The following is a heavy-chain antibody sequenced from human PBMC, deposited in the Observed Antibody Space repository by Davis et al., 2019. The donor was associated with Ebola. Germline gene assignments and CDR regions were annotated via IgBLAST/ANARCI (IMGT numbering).Heavy chain of an antibody. D-gene: IGHD5-18*01. J-gene: IGHJ6*02. V-gene: IGHV3-74*01. CDR2: INSDGSST. CDR1: GFTFSSYW. CDR3: ARGMQLLYGMDV. Sequence: GESLKISCAASGFTFSSYWMHWVRQAPGKGLVWVSRINSDGSSTSYADSVKGRFTISRDNAKNTLYLQMNSLRAEDTAVYYCARGMQLLYGMDVWGQGTTVTVSS.